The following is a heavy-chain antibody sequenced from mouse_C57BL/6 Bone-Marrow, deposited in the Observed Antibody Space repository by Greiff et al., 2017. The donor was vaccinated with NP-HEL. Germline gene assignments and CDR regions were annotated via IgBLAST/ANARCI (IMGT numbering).Heavy chain of an antibody. V-gene: IGHV6-3*01. J-gene: IGHJ2*01. CDR1: GFTFSNYW. CDR2: IRLKSDNYAT. D-gene: IGHD2-2*01. Sequence: EVQRVESGGGLVQPGGSMKLSCVASGFTFSNYWMNWVRQSPEKGLEWVAQIRLKSDNYATHYAESVKGRFTISRDDSKSRVYLQMNNLRAEDTGIYYCLWLRRRGNYFDYWGQGTTLTVSS. CDR3: LWLRRRGNYFDY.